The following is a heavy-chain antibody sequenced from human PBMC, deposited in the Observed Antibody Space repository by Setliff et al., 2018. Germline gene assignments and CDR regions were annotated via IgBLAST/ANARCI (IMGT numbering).Heavy chain of an antibody. Sequence: GGSLRLSCAASGFTFSDYYMSWIRQAPGKGLEWVSYVSPRSTFIHVADSVRGRFTVSRDDARGSVLLQMNSLRAEDTGIYYCATSSYYDNAGYRFFDNWGQGTQVTVSS. CDR2: VSPRSTFI. D-gene: IGHD3-9*01. J-gene: IGHJ4*02. CDR3: ATSSYYDNAGYRFFDN. V-gene: IGHV3-11*06. CDR1: GFTFSDYY.